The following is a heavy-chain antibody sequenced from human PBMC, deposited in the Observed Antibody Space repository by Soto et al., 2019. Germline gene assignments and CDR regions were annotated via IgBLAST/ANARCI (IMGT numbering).Heavy chain of an antibody. D-gene: IGHD3-22*01. CDR2: INYSGST. Sequence: SETLSLTCAVYGGSFSGYYWSWIRQPPEKGLEWIGEINYSGSTNYNPSLKSRVTISVDTSKNQFSLKLSSVTAADTAVYYCGRGEYDSSGYLDYWGQGTLVTVSS. CDR1: GGSFSGYY. J-gene: IGHJ4*02. V-gene: IGHV4-34*01. CDR3: GRGEYDSSGYLDY.